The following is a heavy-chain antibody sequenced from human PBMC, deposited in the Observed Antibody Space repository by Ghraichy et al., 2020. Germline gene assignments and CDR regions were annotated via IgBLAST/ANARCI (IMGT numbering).Heavy chain of an antibody. CDR3: ARDRQPSRYIGMDV. J-gene: IGHJ6*02. Sequence: GESLNISCAASGFTFSDHYMSWVRQAPGKGLEWLSYISGSSNTIFYADSVKGRFTISRDNAKNSLHLQMNSLRAEDSAIYYCARDRQPSRYIGMDVWGQGTTVIVS. CDR1: GFTFSDHY. D-gene: IGHD5-24*01. V-gene: IGHV3-11*01. CDR2: ISGSSNTI.